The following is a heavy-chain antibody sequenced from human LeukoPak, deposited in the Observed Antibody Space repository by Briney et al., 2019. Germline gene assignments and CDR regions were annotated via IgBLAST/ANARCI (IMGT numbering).Heavy chain of an antibody. D-gene: IGHD3-10*01. Sequence: PGGSLRLSCAASGFTISTYGMSWVRQAPGKGLEWVSSISGGTTYYADSVEGRFTISRDNSKNTVPLQMNSLRAEDTAVYYCAKSVYHSGNYWGQGTLVTVSS. J-gene: IGHJ4*02. CDR2: ISGGTT. CDR1: GFTISTYG. V-gene: IGHV3-23*01. CDR3: AKSVYHSGNY.